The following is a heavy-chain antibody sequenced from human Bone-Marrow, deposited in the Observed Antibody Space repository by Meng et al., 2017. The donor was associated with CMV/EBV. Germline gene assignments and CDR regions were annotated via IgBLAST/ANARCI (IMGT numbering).Heavy chain of an antibody. CDR1: GGTFSSYT. CDR2: IIPILGIA. Sequence: SVKVSCKASGGTFSSYTISWVRQAPGQGLEWMGRIIPILGIANYAQKFQGRVTITADKSTSTAYMELRSLRSDDTAVYYCAAGPFGAVAGNFDYWGQGTLVTVSS. J-gene: IGHJ4*02. V-gene: IGHV1-69*02. D-gene: IGHD6-19*01. CDR3: AAGPFGAVAGNFDY.